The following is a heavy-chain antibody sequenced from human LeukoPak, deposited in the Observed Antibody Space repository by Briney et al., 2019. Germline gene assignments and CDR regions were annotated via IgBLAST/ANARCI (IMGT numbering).Heavy chain of an antibody. CDR1: KFSFSVYT. J-gene: IGHJ3*02. Sequence: GGSLRLSCAVSKFSFSVYTMHWVRQAPGKGLEWVSSISSSGSPIFYADSVKGRFTISRDNAKNSLYLQMNSLRAEDTALYYCARGGTGATRDDTFDIWGQGTMVTVSS. CDR3: ARGGTGATRDDTFDI. D-gene: IGHD1-7*01. CDR2: ISSSGSPI. V-gene: IGHV3-21*01.